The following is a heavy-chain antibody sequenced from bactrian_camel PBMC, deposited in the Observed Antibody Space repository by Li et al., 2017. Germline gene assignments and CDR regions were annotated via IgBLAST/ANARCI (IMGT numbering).Heavy chain of an antibody. V-gene: IGHV3S57*01. J-gene: IGHJ6*01. CDR3: AAAGEGEYCGGVYCCDKADFGY. CDR1: GPIEPDYR. Sequence: LVESGGGSVQPGGSVRLSCVASGPIEPDYRMGWFRQAPGEVREGVASIDSDGRTSYKLSLKGRFTISKDSAENTLFLQIDSLKPEDTAMYYCAAAGEGEYCGGVYCCDKADFGYWGRGTQVTVS. CDR2: IDSDGRT. D-gene: IGHD3*01.